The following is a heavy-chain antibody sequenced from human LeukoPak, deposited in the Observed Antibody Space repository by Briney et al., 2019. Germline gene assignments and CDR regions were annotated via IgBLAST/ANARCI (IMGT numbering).Heavy chain of an antibody. Sequence: PGGSLRLSCAASGFTFSSYATHWVRQAPGKGLEWVAVISYDGSNKYYADSVKGRFTISRDNSKNTLYLQMNSLRAEDTAVYYCAKPREQWLEYYFDYWGQGTLVTVSS. J-gene: IGHJ4*02. CDR2: ISYDGSNK. CDR3: AKPREQWLEYYFDY. D-gene: IGHD6-19*01. CDR1: GFTFSSYA. V-gene: IGHV3-30-3*02.